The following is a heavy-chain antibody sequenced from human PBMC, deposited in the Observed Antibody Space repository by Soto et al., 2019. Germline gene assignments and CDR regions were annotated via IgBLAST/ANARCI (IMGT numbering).Heavy chain of an antibody. Sequence: QVQLVQYGPEVKTPGASVKVSCKGLNYTLGKYAINWVRQAPGQGLEWMGWISPFSSHTHSAHNFQGRLTLTTDTAATTAYMELTGLRSADTALYYCTREAIIVIPAAQPSHFDSWGQGTLVTVSS. CDR2: ISPFSSHT. J-gene: IGHJ4*02. D-gene: IGHD3-16*02. CDR3: TREAIIVIPAAQPSHFDS. V-gene: IGHV1-18*01. CDR1: NYTLGKYA.